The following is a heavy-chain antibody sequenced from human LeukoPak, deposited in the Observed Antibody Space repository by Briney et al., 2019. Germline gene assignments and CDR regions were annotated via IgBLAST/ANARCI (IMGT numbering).Heavy chain of an antibody. CDR3: ARDDY. V-gene: IGHV4-38-2*02. CDR1: GYSISSGYY. CDR2: IYHSGST. Sequence: SETLSLTCAVSGYSISSGYYWGWIRQPPGKGLEWIGSIYHSGSTYYNPSLKSRVTISVDTSKNQFFLKLSSVTAADTGVYYCARDDYWGQGTLVTVSS. J-gene: IGHJ4*02.